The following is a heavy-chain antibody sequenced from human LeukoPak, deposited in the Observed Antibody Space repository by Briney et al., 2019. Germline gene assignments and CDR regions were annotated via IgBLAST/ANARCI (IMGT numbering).Heavy chain of an antibody. Sequence: GGSLRLSCSASGFTFSRYGMHWVLQAPWKGLEYVSAIVSNGDSTYYADSVNGRFTISRDNAKNTLYLQMSSLRPDDTAVYYCVNPGWYYDSSGYSYYYGMDVWGQGTTVTVSS. CDR2: IVSNGDST. J-gene: IGHJ6*02. D-gene: IGHD3-22*01. CDR3: VNPGWYYDSSGYSYYYGMDV. V-gene: IGHV3-64D*09. CDR1: GFTFSRYG.